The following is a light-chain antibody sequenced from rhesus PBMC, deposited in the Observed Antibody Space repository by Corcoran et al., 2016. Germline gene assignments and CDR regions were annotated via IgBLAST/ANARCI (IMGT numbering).Light chain of an antibody. J-gene: IGLJ1*01. V-gene: IGLV2-13*02. Sequence: QAALTQSPSVSGSPGQSVTISCTGTSSDIGGYTRVSWYQQHPGKAPKLMIYEVNKRPSGVSDRFSGSKSGNTASLTIYGLQAEDEADYYCSSYASSSAFIFGGGTRLTVL. CDR3: SSYASSSAFI. CDR2: EVN. CDR1: SSDIGGYTR.